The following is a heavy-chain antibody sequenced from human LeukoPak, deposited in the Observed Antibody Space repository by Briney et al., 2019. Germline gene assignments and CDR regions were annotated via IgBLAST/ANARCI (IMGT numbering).Heavy chain of an antibody. D-gene: IGHD3-10*01. CDR2: IKQDGSEK. V-gene: IGHV3-7*01. CDR3: GRVGAYYGSGSYSDY. J-gene: IGHJ4*02. Sequence: GGSLRLSCAASGFTFSSYWMSWIRQVPGKGLEWVANIKQDGSEKYYVDSVKGRFTISRDNAKKSLYLQMNSLRAEDTAVYYCGRVGAYYGSGSYSDYWGQGTLVTVSS. CDR1: GFTFSSYW.